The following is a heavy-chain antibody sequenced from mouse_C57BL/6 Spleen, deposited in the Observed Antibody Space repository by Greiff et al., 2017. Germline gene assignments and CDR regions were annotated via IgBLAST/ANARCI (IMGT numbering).Heavy chain of an antibody. CDR2: IDPETGGT. CDR1: GYTFTDYE. D-gene: IGHD1-1*01. Sequence: QVQLQQSGAELVRPGASVTLSCKASGYTFTDYEMHWVKQTPVHGLEWIGAIDPETGGTAYNQKFKGKAILTADKSSSTAYMELRSLTSEDSAVYYCTSGTYGRGAMDYWGQGTSVTVSS. CDR3: TSGTYGRGAMDY. J-gene: IGHJ4*01. V-gene: IGHV1-15*01.